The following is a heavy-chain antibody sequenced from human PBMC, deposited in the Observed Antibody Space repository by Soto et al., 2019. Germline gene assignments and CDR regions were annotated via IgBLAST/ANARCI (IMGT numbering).Heavy chain of an antibody. CDR3: ARQNVYDASGHSFAY. D-gene: IGHD3-22*01. V-gene: IGHV5-10-1*01. J-gene: IGHJ4*02. Sequence: GESLKISCKGSGYSFTSYWINWVRQIPGKGLEWMGRIDPSDSYTDYSPSFQGHVTISIDKSINTAYPQWSSLTASDTALYYCARQNVYDASGHSFAYWGQGTVVTVSS. CDR1: GYSFTSYW. CDR2: IDPSDSYT.